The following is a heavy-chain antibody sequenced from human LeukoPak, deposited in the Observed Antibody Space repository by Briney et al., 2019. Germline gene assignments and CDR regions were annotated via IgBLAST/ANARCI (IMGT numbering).Heavy chain of an antibody. Sequence: GGSLRLSCAASGFTVSSNYMSWVRQAPGKGLEWVSVIYSGGSTYYADSVKGRFSISRDNSKNTLYLQMNSLRAEDTAVYYCAKDLGSVVTPPSLDFWGQGTLVTVSS. CDR3: AKDLGSVVTPPSLDF. V-gene: IGHV3-53*01. CDR2: IYSGGST. D-gene: IGHD4-23*01. CDR1: GFTVSSNY. J-gene: IGHJ4*02.